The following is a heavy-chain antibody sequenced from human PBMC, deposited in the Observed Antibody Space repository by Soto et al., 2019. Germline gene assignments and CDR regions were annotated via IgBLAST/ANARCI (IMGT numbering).Heavy chain of an antibody. CDR1: GFTFSDYY. CDR3: ARAQWELDY. CDR2: ISTTGSFT. D-gene: IGHD1-26*01. J-gene: IGHJ4*02. Sequence: LRLSCAASGFTFSDYYMSWIRQAPGKGLEWVSFISTTGSFTNYADSLKGRFTISRDNAKNSLYLQINSLRGDDTAVYYCARAQWELDYWGQGTLVTVSS. V-gene: IGHV3-11*06.